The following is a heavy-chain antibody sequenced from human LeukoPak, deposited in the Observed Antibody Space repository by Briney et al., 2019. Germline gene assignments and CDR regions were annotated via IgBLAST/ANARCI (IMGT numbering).Heavy chain of an antibody. Sequence: GASVKVSCKASGGTFSSYAISWVRQAPGQGLEWMGGIIPIFGTANYAQKFQGRVTITTDTSISTAYMELSSLRSDDTAVYYCARSSPPTYYHFYYYMDVWGKGSTVTVSS. CDR1: GGTFSSYA. J-gene: IGHJ6*03. D-gene: IGHD6-13*01. CDR2: IIPIFGTA. CDR3: ARSSPPTYYHFYYYMDV. V-gene: IGHV1-69*05.